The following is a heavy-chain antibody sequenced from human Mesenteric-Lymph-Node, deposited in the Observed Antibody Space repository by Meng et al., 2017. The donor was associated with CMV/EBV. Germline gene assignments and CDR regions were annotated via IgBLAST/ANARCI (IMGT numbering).Heavy chain of an antibody. CDR2: ISSSSSYI. Sequence: SCAASGFTFSSYTLNWVRQAPGKGLEWVSSISSSSSYIYYTDSVKGRFTISRDNAKKSLYLQMNSLRADDTAVYYCARDSITGTTDYWGQGTLVTVSS. J-gene: IGHJ4*02. V-gene: IGHV3-21*01. CDR1: GFTFSSYT. CDR3: ARDSITGTTDY. D-gene: IGHD1-7*01.